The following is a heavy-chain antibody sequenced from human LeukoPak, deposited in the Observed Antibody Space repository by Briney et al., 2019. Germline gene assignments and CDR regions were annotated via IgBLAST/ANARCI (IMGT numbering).Heavy chain of an antibody. J-gene: IGHJ4*02. CDR2: IRFDGSNK. D-gene: IGHD3-10*01. CDR1: GFTFSTYG. CDR3: AKHGSMSLRGGIYFDY. Sequence: GGSLRLSCAASGFTFSTYGMHWVRQAPGKGLEWVAFIRFDGSNKYYSDSVKGRFTISRDNSKNTLYLQMNSLRAEDTAVYYCAKHGSMSLRGGIYFDYWGQGTLVTASS. V-gene: IGHV3-30*02.